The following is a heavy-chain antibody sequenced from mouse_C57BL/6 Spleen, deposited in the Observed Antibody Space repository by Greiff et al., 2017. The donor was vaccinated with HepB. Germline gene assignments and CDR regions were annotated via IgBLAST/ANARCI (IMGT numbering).Heavy chain of an antibody. CDR2: IYPGDGDT. J-gene: IGHJ4*01. CDR3: ARVGHYGSFYYAMDY. Sequence: VKLQESGAELVKPGASVKISCKASGYAFSSYWMNWVKQRPGKGLEWIGQIYPGDGDTNYNGKFKGKATLTADKSSSTAYMQLSSLTSEDSAVYFCARVGHYGSFYYAMDYWGQGTSVTVSS. V-gene: IGHV1-80*01. D-gene: IGHD1-1*01. CDR1: GYAFSSYW.